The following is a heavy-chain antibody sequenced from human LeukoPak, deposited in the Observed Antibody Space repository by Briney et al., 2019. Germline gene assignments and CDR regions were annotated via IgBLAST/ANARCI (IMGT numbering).Heavy chain of an antibody. CDR2: VKEDGSGE. J-gene: IGHJ4*02. D-gene: IGHD4-11*01. V-gene: IGHV3-7*01. Sequence: GGSLRLSCAASGFSFSTYWMSWVRQAPGKGLEWVANVKEDGSGEFCVDSVKGRFTFSRDNRKKSLYLQMNSLRVEDTAVYYCAKADYSNGGYWGQGTLVTVSS. CDR1: GFSFSTYW. CDR3: AKADYSNGGY.